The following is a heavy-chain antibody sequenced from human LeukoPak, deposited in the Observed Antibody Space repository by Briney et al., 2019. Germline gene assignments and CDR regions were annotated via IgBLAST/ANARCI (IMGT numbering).Heavy chain of an antibody. V-gene: IGHV4-34*01. Sequence: SETLSLTCAVYGGSFSGYYWSWIRQPPGKGLEWIGEINHSGSTNYNPSLKSRVTISVDTSKNQFSLKLSSVTAADTAVYYCATRRRLRGTFDYWGQGTLVTVSS. CDR2: INHSGST. CDR1: GGSFSGYY. D-gene: IGHD5-12*01. CDR3: ATRRRLRGTFDY. J-gene: IGHJ4*02.